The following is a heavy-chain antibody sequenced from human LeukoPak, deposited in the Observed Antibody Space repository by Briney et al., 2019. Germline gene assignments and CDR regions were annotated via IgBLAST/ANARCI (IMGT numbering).Heavy chain of an antibody. D-gene: IGHD2-15*01. CDR3: ARVGCSGGTCLDGLDV. CDR1: GDSVSTNSAA. V-gene: IGHV6-1*01. CDR2: TYYRSKWYY. Sequence: SQTLSLTCAISGDSVSTNSAAWNWIRQSPSRGLEWLGRTYYRSKWYYDYAVSVRSRMAINPDTSKNQFSLQLNSVTPEDSAVYYCARVGCSGGTCLDGLDVWGQGTTVIVSS. J-gene: IGHJ6*02.